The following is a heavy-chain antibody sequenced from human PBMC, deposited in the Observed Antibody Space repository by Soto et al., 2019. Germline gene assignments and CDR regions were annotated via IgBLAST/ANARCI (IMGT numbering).Heavy chain of an antibody. CDR3: ARWGPGTYFDH. D-gene: IGHD6-13*01. CDR2: ISGSGDST. CDR1: GFTFSSYA. V-gene: IGHV3-23*01. Sequence: EVQLLDSGGGLVQPGGSLRLSCAASGFTFSSYAMNWVRQAPGKGLEWVSVISGSGDSTYYADSVKGRFTISRDNSKNTLYLQMNSLRTEDTAVYYCARWGPGTYFDHWGQGTLVTVSS. J-gene: IGHJ4*02.